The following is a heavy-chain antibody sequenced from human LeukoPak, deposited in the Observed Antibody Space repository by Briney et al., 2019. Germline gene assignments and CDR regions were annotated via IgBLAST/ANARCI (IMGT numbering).Heavy chain of an antibody. Sequence: ASVKVSCKSSGYTFTGYYIHWVRHAPGQGLEWMGWINPNSGGTNYAQKFQGRVTMTRDTSISTAYMELSRLRSDDTAVYYCARDVGEYCSSTSCYASDYWGQGTLVTVSS. CDR3: ARDVGEYCSSTSCYASDY. CDR1: GYTFTGYY. J-gene: IGHJ4*02. CDR2: INPNSGGT. D-gene: IGHD2-2*01. V-gene: IGHV1-2*02.